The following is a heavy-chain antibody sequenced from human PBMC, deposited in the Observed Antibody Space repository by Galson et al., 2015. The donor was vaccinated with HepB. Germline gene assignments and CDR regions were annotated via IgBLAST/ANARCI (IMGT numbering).Heavy chain of an antibody. J-gene: IGHJ1*01. CDR3: ARDQEIPYKGGQVRGVIRAEYFQH. Sequence: SVKVSCKASGGTFSSYTISWVRQAPGQGLEWMGRIIPILGIANYAQKFQGRVTITADKSTSTAYMELSSLRSEDTAVYYCARDQEIPYKGGQVRGVIRAEYFQHWGQGTLVTVSS. V-gene: IGHV1-69*04. CDR2: IIPILGIA. D-gene: IGHD3-10*01. CDR1: GGTFSSYT.